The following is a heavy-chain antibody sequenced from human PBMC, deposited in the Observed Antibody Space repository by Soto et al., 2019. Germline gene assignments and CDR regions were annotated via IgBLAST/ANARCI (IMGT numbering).Heavy chain of an antibody. V-gene: IGHV4-4*07. Sequence: SETLSLTCTVSGGSISSYYWSWIRQPAGKGLEWIGRIYTSGSTNYNPSLKSRVTMSVDTSKNQFSLKLSSVTAADTAVYYCARGGPLYVLRYFAWPPPVGWFDPWGQGTLVTVS. CDR3: ARGGPLYVLRYFAWPPPVGWFDP. CDR1: GGSISSYY. CDR2: IYTSGST. J-gene: IGHJ5*02. D-gene: IGHD3-9*01.